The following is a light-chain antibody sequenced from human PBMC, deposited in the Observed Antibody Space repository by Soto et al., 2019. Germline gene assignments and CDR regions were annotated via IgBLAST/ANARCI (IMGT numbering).Light chain of an antibody. CDR3: QQNNIWHIT. J-gene: IGKJ4*01. V-gene: IGKV1-5*03. CDR1: QSISSW. CDR2: NAS. Sequence: DIQMTQSPSTLSAAVGDRVTITCRASQSISSWLAWYQQQPGKAPKLLIYNASSLQSGVPSRFSGSGSGTKYTLTIKRLQPDDFATYYCQQNNIWHITFGGGTKVEIK.